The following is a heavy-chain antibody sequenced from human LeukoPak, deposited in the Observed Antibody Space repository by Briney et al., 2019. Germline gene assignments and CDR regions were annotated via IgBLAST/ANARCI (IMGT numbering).Heavy chain of an antibody. D-gene: IGHD3-3*01. CDR3: AKGSRFLEWPYDAFDI. V-gene: IGHV3-9*03. CDR2: ISWNSGSI. Sequence: GGSLRLSCAASGFTFSSYAMSWVRQAPGKGLEWVSGISWNSGSIGYADSVKGRFTISRDNAKNSLYLQMNSLRAEDMALYYCAKGSRFLEWPYDAFDIWGQGTMVTVSS. J-gene: IGHJ3*02. CDR1: GFTFSSYA.